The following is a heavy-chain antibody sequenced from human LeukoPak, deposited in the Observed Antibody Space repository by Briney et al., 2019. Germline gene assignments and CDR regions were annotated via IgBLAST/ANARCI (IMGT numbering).Heavy chain of an antibody. Sequence: PGGSLRLSCAASGFTFDNYGMSWVRQAPGKGLEWVSGINWDGGGTGYADSVKGRFTISRDNAQKSLCVQMNSLSAEDTALYYCAREYYGTSNYYNVVYWGQGTLVTVSS. CDR2: INWDGGGT. V-gene: IGHV3-20*04. CDR1: GFTFDNYG. CDR3: AREYYGTSNYYNVVY. J-gene: IGHJ4*02. D-gene: IGHD3-10*01.